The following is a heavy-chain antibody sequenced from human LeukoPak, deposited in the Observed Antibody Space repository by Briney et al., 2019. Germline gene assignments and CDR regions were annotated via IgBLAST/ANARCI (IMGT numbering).Heavy chain of an antibody. J-gene: IGHJ6*03. V-gene: IGHV3-23*01. CDR3: AKVMKGSERLTMVRGVIIKTAGLYYMDV. CDR1: GFTLSSYA. Sequence: PGGSLRLSCAASGFTLSSYAMSWVRQAPGKGLEWVSSISASGGSTNYADSVKGRFTISRDNSKNTVSLQMNSLRAEDTAVYYCAKVMKGSERLTMVRGVIIKTAGLYYMDVWGKGTTVTVSS. D-gene: IGHD3-10*01. CDR2: ISASGGST.